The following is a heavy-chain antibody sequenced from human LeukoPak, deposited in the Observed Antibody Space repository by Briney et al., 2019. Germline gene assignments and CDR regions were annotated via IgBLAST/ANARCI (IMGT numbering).Heavy chain of an antibody. V-gene: IGHV4-30-4*08. CDR3: ARVGGEGYCFDP. Sequence: SETLSLTCTVSGGSISSSSYYWGWIRQPPGKGLEWIGYIYYSGSTYYNPSLKSRVIISVDTSKNQFSLKLSSVTAADTAVYYCARVGGEGYCFDPWGQGTLVTVSS. D-gene: IGHD2-15*01. J-gene: IGHJ5*02. CDR1: GGSISSSSYY. CDR2: IYYSGST.